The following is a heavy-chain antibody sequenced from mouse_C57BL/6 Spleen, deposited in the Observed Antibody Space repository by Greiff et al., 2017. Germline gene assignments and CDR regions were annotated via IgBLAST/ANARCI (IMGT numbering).Heavy chain of an antibody. V-gene: IGHV1-59*01. Sequence: QVQLQQPGAELVRPGTSVKLSCKASGYTFTSYWMHWVKQRPGQGLEWIGVIDPSDSYTNYNQKFKGKATLTVDTSSSTAYMQVSSLSSEDSSVYYCARSGYYGSSYSAWFAYWGQGTLVTVSA. CDR1: GYTFTSYW. J-gene: IGHJ3*01. CDR2: IDPSDSYT. D-gene: IGHD1-1*01. CDR3: ARSGYYGSSYSAWFAY.